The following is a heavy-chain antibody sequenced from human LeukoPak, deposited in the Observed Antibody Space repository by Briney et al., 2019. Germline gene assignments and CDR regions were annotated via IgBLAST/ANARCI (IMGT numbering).Heavy chain of an antibody. D-gene: IGHD3-3*01. V-gene: IGHV3-7*03. CDR3: ARDQYDTWSRRGNFDS. CDR2: IKLDGSEK. CDR1: GFTFGKYW. Sequence: PGGSLRLSCVASGFTFGKYWMSWVRQAPRKGLEWVAHIKLDGSEKNYVDSVKGRFTISRDNTKNSLYLQMNSLRVEDTAVFYCARDQYDTWSRRGNFDSWGQGTLVIVSS. J-gene: IGHJ4*02.